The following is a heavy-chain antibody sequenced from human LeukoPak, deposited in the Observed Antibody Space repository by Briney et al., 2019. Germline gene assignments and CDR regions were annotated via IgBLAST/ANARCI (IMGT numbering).Heavy chain of an antibody. J-gene: IGHJ4*02. Sequence: PGGSLRLSCAASGFTFSNYAMSWVRQAPGKGLEWVSDISGSGAATYYADSVKGRFTISRDNSKNTLYLQMSSLRAEDTAVYYCASRQGYYYDSSGYYWYYWGQGTLVTVSS. V-gene: IGHV3-23*01. CDR2: ISGSGAAT. CDR3: ASRQGYYYDSSGYYWYY. D-gene: IGHD3-22*01. CDR1: GFTFSNYA.